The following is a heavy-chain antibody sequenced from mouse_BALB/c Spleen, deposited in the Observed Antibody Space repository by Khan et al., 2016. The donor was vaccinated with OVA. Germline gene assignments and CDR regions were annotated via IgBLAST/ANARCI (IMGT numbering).Heavy chain of an antibody. CDR2: INPTSGYT. V-gene: IGHV1-7*01. Sequence: QVQLQQSGAELAKPGASVKMSCKASGYTFTSFWMHWVKQRPGQGLEWIGYINPTSGYTDYNEKFKDRATLSADKSSSTAYMQPSSLTSEDSAVYVCTRDRIDYWGQGTTLTVSS. CDR1: GYTFTSFW. CDR3: TRDRIDY. J-gene: IGHJ2*01.